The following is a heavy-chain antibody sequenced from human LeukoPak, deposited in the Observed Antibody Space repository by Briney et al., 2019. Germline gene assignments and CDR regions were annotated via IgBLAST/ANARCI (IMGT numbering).Heavy chain of an antibody. V-gene: IGHV3-30*18. J-gene: IGHJ4*02. CDR2: ISYDGSNK. CDR1: GFTFSSYA. CDR3: AKDLRGYSYGRSLDY. D-gene: IGHD5-18*01. Sequence: GGSLRLSCAASGFTFSSYAMSWVRQAPGKGLEWVAVISYDGSNKYYADSVKGRFTISRDNSKNTLYLQMNSLRAEDTAVYYCAKDLRGYSYGRSLDYWGQGTLVTVSS.